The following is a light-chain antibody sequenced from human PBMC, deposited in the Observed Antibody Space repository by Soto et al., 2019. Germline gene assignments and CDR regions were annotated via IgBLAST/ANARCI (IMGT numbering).Light chain of an antibody. CDR1: QSVSSN. CDR3: QQYYSSLAIT. CDR2: GAS. Sequence: EIVMTQSPATLSVSPGERATLSCRASQSVSSNLSWYQQKPGQAPRLLIYGASSRATGIPDRFSGSGSGTDFTLTITSVQAEDVAVYYCQQYYSSLAITFGQGTRLEIK. J-gene: IGKJ5*01. V-gene: IGKV3D-15*01.